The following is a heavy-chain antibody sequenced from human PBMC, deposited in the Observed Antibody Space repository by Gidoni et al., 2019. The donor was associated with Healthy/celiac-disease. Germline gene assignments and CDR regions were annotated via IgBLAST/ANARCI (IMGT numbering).Heavy chain of an antibody. CDR1: GFTFSSYA. D-gene: IGHD4-17*01. Sequence: EVQLLESGGGLVQPGGSLRLSCAASGFTFSSYAMGWVRQAPGKGLEWVSAISGSGGSTYYADSVKGRFTISRDNSKNTLYLQMNSLRAEDTAVYYCAKARDMTTVTTALDYWGQGTLVTVSS. J-gene: IGHJ4*02. V-gene: IGHV3-23*01. CDR2: ISGSGGST. CDR3: AKARDMTTVTTALDY.